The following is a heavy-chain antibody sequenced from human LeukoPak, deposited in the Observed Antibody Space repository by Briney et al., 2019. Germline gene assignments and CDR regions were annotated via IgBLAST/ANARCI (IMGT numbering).Heavy chain of an antibody. J-gene: IGHJ3*02. V-gene: IGHV1-2*06. CDR2: INPNSGGT. Sequence: ASVKVTCKASGYTFTGYYMHWLRQAPGQGLEWMGRINPNSGGTNYAQKFQGRVTMTRDTSISTAYMELSRLRSDDTAVYYCARGKDIVVVPAAPPDAFDIWGQGTMVTVSS. CDR3: ARGKDIVVVPAAPPDAFDI. D-gene: IGHD2-2*01. CDR1: GYTFTGYY.